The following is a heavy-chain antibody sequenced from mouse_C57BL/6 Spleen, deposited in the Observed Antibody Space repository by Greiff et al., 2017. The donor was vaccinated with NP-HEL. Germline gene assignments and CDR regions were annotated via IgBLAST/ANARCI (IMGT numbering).Heavy chain of an antibody. CDR1: GYTFTDYY. D-gene: IGHD1-1*01. CDR3: ARGGDYYGTLFAY. Sequence: EVQLQQSGPVLVKPGASVKMSCKASGYTFTDYYMNWVKQSHGKSLEWIGVINPYNGGTSYNQKFKGKATLTVDKSSSTAYMELNSLTSEDSAVYYCARGGDYYGTLFAYWGQGTLVTVSA. CDR2: INPYNGGT. V-gene: IGHV1-19*01. J-gene: IGHJ3*01.